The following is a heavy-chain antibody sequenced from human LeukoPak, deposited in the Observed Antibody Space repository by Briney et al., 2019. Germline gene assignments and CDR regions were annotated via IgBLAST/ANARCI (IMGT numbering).Heavy chain of an antibody. CDR3: ARRITIFGVVPDFDY. Sequence: GESLKISCKGSGYSFTSYWIGWVRQMPGKGLEWMGIIYPGDSDTRYSPSFQGQVTISADKSISTAYLQWSSLKASDTAMYYCARRITIFGVVPDFDYWGQGTLVTVSP. J-gene: IGHJ4*02. CDR1: GYSFTSYW. D-gene: IGHD3-3*01. V-gene: IGHV5-51*01. CDR2: IYPGDSDT.